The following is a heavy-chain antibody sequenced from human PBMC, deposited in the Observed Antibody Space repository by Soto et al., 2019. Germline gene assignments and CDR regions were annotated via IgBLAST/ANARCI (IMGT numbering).Heavy chain of an antibody. CDR3: AQSPPIQHTLNWFDP. D-gene: IGHD5-18*01. Sequence: GGSLRLSCAASGFTFSSYAMHWVRQAPGKGLEWVAVISYDGSNKYYADSVKGRFTISRDNSKNTLYLQMNSLRAEDTAVYYCAQSPPIQHTLNWFDPWGQGTLVTVSS. V-gene: IGHV3-30-3*01. CDR1: GFTFSSYA. CDR2: ISYDGSNK. J-gene: IGHJ5*02.